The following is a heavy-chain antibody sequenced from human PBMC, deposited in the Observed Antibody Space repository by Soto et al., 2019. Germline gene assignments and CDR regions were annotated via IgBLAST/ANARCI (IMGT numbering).Heavy chain of an antibody. CDR1: GGSISSSNW. CDR3: AYSSGYYFLNAEYFQH. D-gene: IGHD3-22*01. CDR2: IYHSGST. V-gene: IGHV4-4*02. Sequence: PSETLSLTCAVSGGSISSSNWWSWVRQPPGKGLEWIGEIYHSGSTNYNPSLKSRVTISVDTSKNQFSLKLSSVTAADTAVYYCAYSSGYYFLNAEYFQHWGQDTLVTVSS. J-gene: IGHJ1*01.